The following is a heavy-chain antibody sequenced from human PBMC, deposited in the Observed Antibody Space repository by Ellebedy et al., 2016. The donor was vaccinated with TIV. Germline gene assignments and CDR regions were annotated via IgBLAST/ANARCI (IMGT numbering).Heavy chain of an antibody. CDR2: IPGMFRTV. D-gene: IGHD3-10*01. V-gene: IGHV1-69*13. CDR1: GGTFNSHA. CDR3: ARGTAYYHRYFDD. J-gene: IGHJ4*02. Sequence: ASVKVSCKASGGTFNSHAISWVCQAPGQGLDWMGGIPGMFRTVTYAQNFQGRVTITADEFMSTAYMELSSLRSEDTAMYYCARGTAYYHRYFDDWGQGTLVTVSS.